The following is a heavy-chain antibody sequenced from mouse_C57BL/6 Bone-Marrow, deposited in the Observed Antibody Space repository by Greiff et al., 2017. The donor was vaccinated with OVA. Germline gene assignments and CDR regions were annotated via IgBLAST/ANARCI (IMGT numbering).Heavy chain of an antibody. CDR1: GFTFSDYY. Sequence: EVKLVESGGGLVQPGGSLKLSCAASGFTFSDYYMYWVRQTPEKRLEWVAYISNGGGSTYYPDTVKGRFTISRDNAKNTLYLQMSRLKSEDTAMYYCARQEGGYWYFDVWGTGTTVTVSS. V-gene: IGHV5-12*01. J-gene: IGHJ1*03. CDR3: ARQEGGYWYFDV. CDR2: ISNGGGST.